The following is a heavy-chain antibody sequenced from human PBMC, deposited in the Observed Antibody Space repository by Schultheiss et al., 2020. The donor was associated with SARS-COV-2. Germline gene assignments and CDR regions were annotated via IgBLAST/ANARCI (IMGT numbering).Heavy chain of an antibody. CDR2: IYYSGST. D-gene: IGHD1-26*01. J-gene: IGHJ3*02. CDR1: GGSFSGYY. V-gene: IGHV4-34*01. Sequence: GSLRLSCAVYGGSFSGYYWSWIRQPPGKGLEWIGYIYYSGSTYYNPSLKSRVTISVDTSKNQFSLKLSSVTAADTAVYYCARQDYYPDHDAFDIWGQGTMVTVSS. CDR3: ARQDYYPDHDAFDI.